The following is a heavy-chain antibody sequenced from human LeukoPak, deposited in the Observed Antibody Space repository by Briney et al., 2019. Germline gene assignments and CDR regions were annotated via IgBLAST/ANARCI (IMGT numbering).Heavy chain of an antibody. CDR3: ARDMQLST. CDR2: ISYSGANS. V-gene: IGHV3-23*01. Sequence: TGGSLRLSCAASGFTFSGSAMSWVRQAPGEGLEWVSLISYSGANSYYTDSVRGRLTISRDNSKDTLFLQMNSLGAEDTAIYYCARDMQLSTWGLGTMVTVSS. J-gene: IGHJ3*01. CDR1: GFTFSGSA. D-gene: IGHD3-16*02.